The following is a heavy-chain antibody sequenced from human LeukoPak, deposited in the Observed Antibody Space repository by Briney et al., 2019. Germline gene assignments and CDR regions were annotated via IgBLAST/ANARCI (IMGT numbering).Heavy chain of an antibody. D-gene: IGHD6-13*01. CDR3: AKDIAAVIPYNWFDP. Sequence: GGSLRLSCAASGFTVSSNYMSWVRQAPGKGLEWVSVIYSGGSTYYADSVKGRFTISRDNSKNTLYLQMSSLRAEDTAVYYCAKDIAAVIPYNWFDPWGQGTLVTVSS. V-gene: IGHV3-53*01. CDR1: GFTVSSNY. CDR2: IYSGGST. J-gene: IGHJ5*02.